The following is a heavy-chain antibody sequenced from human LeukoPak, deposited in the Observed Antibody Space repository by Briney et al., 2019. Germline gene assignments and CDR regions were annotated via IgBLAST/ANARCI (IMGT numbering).Heavy chain of an antibody. CDR1: GYTFTGYY. V-gene: IGHV1-2*02. CDR2: INPNSGGT. CDR3: ARDCGGGYPPRLFFDH. D-gene: IGHD2-21*01. J-gene: IGHJ4*02. Sequence: ASVKVSCKASGYTFTGYYMHWVRQAPGQGLEWMGWINPNSGGTNYAQMFQGRVTMTRDTSISTAFMELSRLRSDDTAVYYCARDCGGGYPPRLFFDHRGQGTPVNVPS.